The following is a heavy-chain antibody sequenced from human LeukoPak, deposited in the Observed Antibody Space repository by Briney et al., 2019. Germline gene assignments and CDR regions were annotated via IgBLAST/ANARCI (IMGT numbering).Heavy chain of an antibody. D-gene: IGHD3-3*01. Sequence: SETLSLTCTVSGGSISSYYWSWIRQPPGKGLEWIGYIYYSGSTNYNPSLKSRVTISVDTSKNQFSLKLSSVTAADTAVYYCARGPYLGDFWSGYSRYYFDYWGQGTLVTVPS. CDR2: IYYSGST. CDR3: ARGPYLGDFWSGYSRYYFDY. J-gene: IGHJ4*02. CDR1: GGSISSYY. V-gene: IGHV4-59*01.